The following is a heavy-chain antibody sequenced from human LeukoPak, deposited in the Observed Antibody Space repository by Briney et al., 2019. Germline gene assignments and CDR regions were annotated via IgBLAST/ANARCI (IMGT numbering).Heavy chain of an antibody. D-gene: IGHD2-15*01. J-gene: IGHJ4*02. Sequence: SVKVSCKASGGTFSSYAISWVGQAPGQGLEWMGGIIPIFGTANYAQKFQGRVTITADESTSTAYMELSSLRSEDTAVYYCARVPYCSGGSCLLRGYYFDYWGQGTLVTVSS. CDR2: IIPIFGTA. V-gene: IGHV1-69*01. CDR1: GGTFSSYA. CDR3: ARVPYCSGGSCLLRGYYFDY.